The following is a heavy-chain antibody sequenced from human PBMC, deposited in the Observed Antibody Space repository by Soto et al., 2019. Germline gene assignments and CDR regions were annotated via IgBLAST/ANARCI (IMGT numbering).Heavy chain of an antibody. CDR3: ARSLRGVIVDFDS. CDR2: ISGTTDNT. J-gene: IGHJ4*02. CDR1: GFTFSSNA. Sequence: EVQLLESGGGLVQPGGSLRLSCAASGFTFSSNAMSWVRQAPGKGLEWVSAISGTTDNTYYADPGKGRFTISRDNSKNTLYLQMNGLRAEDTALYYCARSLRGVIVDFDSWGQGTLVTVSS. V-gene: IGHV3-23*01. D-gene: IGHD3-10*01.